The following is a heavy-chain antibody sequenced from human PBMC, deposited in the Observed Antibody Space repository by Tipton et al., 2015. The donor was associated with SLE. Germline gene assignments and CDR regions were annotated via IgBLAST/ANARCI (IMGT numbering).Heavy chain of an antibody. CDR1: GGSISSGGYS. D-gene: IGHD3-16*01. Sequence: TLSLTCAVSGGSISSGGYSWSWIRQPPGKGLEWIGYIYPSGSTYYNPSLRSRVTISVDTSKNQFSLKLTSVTAADAAVYYCARVGAGPRLFDYWGQGTLVTVSS. V-gene: IGHV4-30-2*05. J-gene: IGHJ4*02. CDR2: IYPSGST. CDR3: ARVGAGPRLFDY.